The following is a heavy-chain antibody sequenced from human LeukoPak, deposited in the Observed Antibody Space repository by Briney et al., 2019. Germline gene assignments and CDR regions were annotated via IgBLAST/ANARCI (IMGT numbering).Heavy chain of an antibody. CDR1: GFTFSTYY. V-gene: IGHV3-21*01. CDR2: VTTSSSYI. Sequence: GGSLRLSCAASGFTFSTYYMNWVRQAPGKGLEWVSSVTTSSSYIYYADSVKGRFTISRDNAKNSLYLQMNSLRAEDTAVYYCARDLGGYSYGSHFDYWGQGTLVTVSS. D-gene: IGHD5-18*01. J-gene: IGHJ4*02. CDR3: ARDLGGYSYGSHFDY.